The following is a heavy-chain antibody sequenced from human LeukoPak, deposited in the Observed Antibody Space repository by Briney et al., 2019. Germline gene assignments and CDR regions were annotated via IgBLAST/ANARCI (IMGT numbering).Heavy chain of an antibody. CDR2: IWSDGSNK. V-gene: IGHV3-33*01. CDR3: ARAAPIIVVVPAAPEDWFDP. CDR1: GFTFSGYG. J-gene: IGHJ5*02. D-gene: IGHD2-2*01. Sequence: GGSLRLSCATSGFTFSGYGMHWVRQAPGKGLEWVTVIWSDGSNKYYADSVKGRFTISRDNAKNSLYLQMNSLRAEDTAVYYCARAAPIIVVVPAAPEDWFDPWGQGTLVTVSS.